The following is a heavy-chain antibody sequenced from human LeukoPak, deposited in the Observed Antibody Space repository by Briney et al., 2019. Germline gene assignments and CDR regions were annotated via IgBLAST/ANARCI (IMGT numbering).Heavy chain of an antibody. CDR3: AKGGYDYVEIGYFDY. CDR1: GFSFSNYA. V-gene: IGHV3-23*01. D-gene: IGHD5-12*01. Sequence: GGSLRLSCAASGFSFSNYAMNWVRQAPGKGLEWVSLIVASSGATFYADSVKGRFTISRDKPKNTLYLQMKSLRAEDTAVYYCAKGGYDYVEIGYFDYWGQGALVTVSS. CDR2: IVASSGAT. J-gene: IGHJ4*03.